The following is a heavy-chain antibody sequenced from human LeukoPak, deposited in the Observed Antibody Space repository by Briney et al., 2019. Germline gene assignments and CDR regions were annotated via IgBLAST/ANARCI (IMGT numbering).Heavy chain of an antibody. CDR3: AKFRSSNYPYYFDY. CDR2: ITGSGSST. J-gene: IGHJ4*02. V-gene: IGHV3-23*01. CDR1: GFTFSSYA. D-gene: IGHD2-2*01. Sequence: GGSLRLSCAASGFTFSSYAMSWVRQAPGKGLEWVSTITGSGSSTYYADSVKGRFTISRDKSMNTLYLQMSSLRAEDTAVYYCAKFRSSNYPYYFDYWGQGTLVTVSS.